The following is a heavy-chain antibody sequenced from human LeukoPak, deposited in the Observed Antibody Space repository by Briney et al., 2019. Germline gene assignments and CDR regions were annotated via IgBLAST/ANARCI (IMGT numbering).Heavy chain of an antibody. CDR1: GVTFSAYA. CDR3: TKRPGSGYPTPFDY. J-gene: IGHJ4*02. CDR2: VSGSGGNT. Sequence: GGSLRLSCEASGVTFSAYAMTWVRQAPGQGLEWASAVSGSGGNTYYADSFKGRFTISRDNSKNTLYLQMASLRAEDTAVYYCTKRPGSGYPTPFDYWGQGTLVTVSS. V-gene: IGHV3-23*01. D-gene: IGHD3-3*01.